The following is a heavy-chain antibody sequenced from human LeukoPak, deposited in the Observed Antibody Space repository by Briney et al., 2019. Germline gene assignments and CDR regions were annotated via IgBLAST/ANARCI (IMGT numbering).Heavy chain of an antibody. CDR2: TYYRSKWYN. J-gene: IGHJ6*02. CDR3: ARERPVLWFGELYYYYGMDV. CDR1: GDSVSSNSAA. D-gene: IGHD3-10*01. Sequence: SQTLSLTCAISGDSVSSNSAAWNWIRQSPSRGLEWLGRTYYRSKWYNDNAVSVKSRITINPDTSKNQFSLQLNSVTPEDTAVYYCARERPVLWFGELYYYYGMDVWGQGTTVTVSS. V-gene: IGHV6-1*01.